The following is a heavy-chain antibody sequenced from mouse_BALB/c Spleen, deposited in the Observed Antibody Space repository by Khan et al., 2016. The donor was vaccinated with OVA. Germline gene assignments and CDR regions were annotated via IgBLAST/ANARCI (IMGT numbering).Heavy chain of an antibody. J-gene: IGHJ4*01. CDR2: IWGDGNT. V-gene: IGHV2-3*01. Sequence: QVQLKESGPGLVAPSQSLSITCTVSGFSLTSYGVSWVRQPPGKGLEWLGVIWGDGNTHFHSDLRSRLSISKDNSKSQVFLKLNSLQTDDTATYSCAKYRGYYAVDYWGQGTSVTVSS. CDR1: GFSLTSYG. CDR3: AKYRGYYAVDY.